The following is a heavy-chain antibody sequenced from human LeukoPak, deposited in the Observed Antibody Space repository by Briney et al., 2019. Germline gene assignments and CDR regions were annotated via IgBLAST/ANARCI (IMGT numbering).Heavy chain of an antibody. CDR3: ARGDSSGWYVWFDP. CDR1: GYTFTSYG. J-gene: IGHJ5*02. CDR2: INPNSGGT. Sequence: ASVKVSCKASGYTFTSYGISWVRQAPGQGLEWMGRINPNSGGTNYAQKFQGWVTMTRDTSISTAYMELSRLRSDDTAVYYCARGDSSGWYVWFDPWGQGTLVTVSS. V-gene: IGHV1-2*04. D-gene: IGHD6-19*01.